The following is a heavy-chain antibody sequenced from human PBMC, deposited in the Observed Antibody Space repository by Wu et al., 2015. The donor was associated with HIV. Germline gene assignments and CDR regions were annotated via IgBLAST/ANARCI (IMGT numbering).Heavy chain of an antibody. D-gene: IGHD5-24*01. CDR3: ARSKFDRVDMGTITSYYYSMDI. V-gene: IGHV1-2*02. CDR2: IRPDSGAT. CDR1: GYSFTAHY. J-gene: IGHJ6*02. Sequence: QVQLVQSGAEVTKPGASVRVSCQTSGYSFTAHYIHWVRQAPGQGLEWMGWIRPDSGATNYAEKFEDRVTMTRDASISTAYMQLNRLRSEDTAVYYCARSKFDRVDMGTITSYYYSMDILGPRDQRSSSP.